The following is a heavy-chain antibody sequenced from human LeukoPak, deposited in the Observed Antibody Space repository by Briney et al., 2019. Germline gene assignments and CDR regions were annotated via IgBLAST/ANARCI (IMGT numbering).Heavy chain of an antibody. D-gene: IGHD6-13*01. J-gene: IGHJ4*02. CDR2: IYYSGST. V-gene: IGHV4-59*01. CDR3: AREKAAIGTNWGDYFDY. CDR1: GGSISSYY. Sequence: SETLSLTCTVSGGSISSYYWSWIRQPPGKGLEWIGYIYYSGSTNYNPSLKSRVTISVDTSKNQFSLKLTSVTAADTGVYYCAREKAAIGTNWGDYFDYWGQGVLVTVSS.